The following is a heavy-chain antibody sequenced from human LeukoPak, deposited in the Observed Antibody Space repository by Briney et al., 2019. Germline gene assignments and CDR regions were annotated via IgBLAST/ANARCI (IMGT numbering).Heavy chain of an antibody. Sequence: PSETLSLTCTVSTGSINTYYWSWIRQPPGKGLEWIGYIYYSGSTNYNPSLKSRVTISVDTSKNQFSLKLSSVTAADTAVYYCARGRYQLSPWGQGTLVAVSS. CDR1: TGSINTYY. D-gene: IGHD2-2*01. J-gene: IGHJ5*02. V-gene: IGHV4-59*01. CDR3: ARGRYQLSP. CDR2: IYYSGST.